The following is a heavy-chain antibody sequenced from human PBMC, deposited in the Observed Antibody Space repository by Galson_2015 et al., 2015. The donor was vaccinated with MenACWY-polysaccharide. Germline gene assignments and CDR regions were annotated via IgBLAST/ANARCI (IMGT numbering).Heavy chain of an antibody. J-gene: IGHJ4*02. CDR3: AAYYASGSSFAY. CDR1: GYTFTNYY. V-gene: IGHV1-46*01. D-gene: IGHD3-10*01. CDR2: INPSGSST. Sequence: SVKVSCKASGYTFTNYYMHWVRQAPGQGLEWVGIINPSGSSTSYAQKFQGRLTVSRDTSTSTVYMQLSSLRSEDTAVYFCAAYYASGSSFAYWGQGTLVPVSS.